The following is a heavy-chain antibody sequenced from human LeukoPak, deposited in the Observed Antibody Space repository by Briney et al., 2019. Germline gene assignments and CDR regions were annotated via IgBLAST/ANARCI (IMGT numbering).Heavy chain of an antibody. D-gene: IGHD3-10*01. V-gene: IGHV1-2*02. CDR1: GYTFTGYY. CDR2: INPNSGGT. CDR3: ARVPTMVRGVIIHFDY. J-gene: IGHJ4*02. Sequence: GASVKVSCKASGYTFTGYYMHWVRQAPGQGLEWMGWINPNSGGTNYAQKFQGRVTMTRDTSISTAYMELSRLRSDDTAVYYCARVPTMVRGVIIHFDYWGQGTLVTVSS.